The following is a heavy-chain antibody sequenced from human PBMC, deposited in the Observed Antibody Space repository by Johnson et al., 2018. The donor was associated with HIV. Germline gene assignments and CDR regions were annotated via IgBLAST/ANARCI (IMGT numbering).Heavy chain of an antibody. Sequence: QVQLVESGGSVVRRGGSLRLSCTASGFTFRSYAMHWVRQAPGKGLEWVAVITYDGRNKYYADFVKGRFTISRDNAKNSLYLQMNSLRAEDTAFYYCAKDQHGPLVPTVMRDDAFDIWGQGTMVTVSS. D-gene: IGHD5-12*01. J-gene: IGHJ3*02. CDR1: GFTFRSYA. CDR3: AKDQHGPLVPTVMRDDAFDI. CDR2: ITYDGRNK. V-gene: IGHV3-33*03.